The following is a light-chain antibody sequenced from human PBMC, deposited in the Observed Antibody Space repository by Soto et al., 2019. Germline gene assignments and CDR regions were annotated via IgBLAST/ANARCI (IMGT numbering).Light chain of an antibody. V-gene: IGKV3-20*01. CDR2: GAS. CDR3: LQYVSSPWT. Sequence: EIVLTQSAATLSLSLGERATLSCRASQTVGGRYLAWFQQKPGQTPRLLIYGASTRAAGFPDRFSGSGSGTDFSLTINRLEPEDFAVYYCLQYVSSPWTFGQGTKVEV. J-gene: IGKJ1*01. CDR1: QTVGGRY.